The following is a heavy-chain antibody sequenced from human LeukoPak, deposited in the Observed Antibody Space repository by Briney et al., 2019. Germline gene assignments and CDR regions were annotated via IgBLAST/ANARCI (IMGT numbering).Heavy chain of an antibody. D-gene: IGHD4-17*01. Sequence: GGSLRLSCAASGFTFSSYAMSWVRQAPGKGLEWVSAISGSGGSTYYADSVKGRFTISRDNSKNTLYLQMNSLRAEDTAVFYCAKSYGDYVGAFDIWGQGTMVTVSS. CDR1: GFTFSSYA. J-gene: IGHJ3*02. CDR3: AKSYGDYVGAFDI. V-gene: IGHV3-23*01. CDR2: ISGSGGST.